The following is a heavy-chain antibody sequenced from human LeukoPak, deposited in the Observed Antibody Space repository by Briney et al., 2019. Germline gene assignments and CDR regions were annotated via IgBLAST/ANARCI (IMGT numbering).Heavy chain of an antibody. J-gene: IGHJ4*02. Sequence: PSETLSLTCTVSGGSISGYYWSWIRQPPGKGLEWIGEINHSGSTNYNPSLKSRVTISVDTSKNQFSLKLSSVTAADTAVYYCARVSYAFDYWGQGTLVTVSS. V-gene: IGHV4-34*01. D-gene: IGHD4-17*01. CDR3: ARVSYAFDY. CDR2: INHSGST. CDR1: GGSISGYY.